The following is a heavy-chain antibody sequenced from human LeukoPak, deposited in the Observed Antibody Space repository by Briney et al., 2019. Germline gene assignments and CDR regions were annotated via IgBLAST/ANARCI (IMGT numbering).Heavy chain of an antibody. D-gene: IGHD1-26*01. CDR1: GGSISSSSYY. Sequence: SETLSLTCTVSGGSISSSSYYWGWIRQPPGKGLEWIGSIYYSGSTYYNPSLKSRVTISVDTSKNQFSLKLSSVTAADTAVYYCATLNSGSYRNFDYWGQGTLVTVSS. CDR3: ATLNSGSYRNFDY. V-gene: IGHV4-39*01. CDR2: IYYSGST. J-gene: IGHJ4*02.